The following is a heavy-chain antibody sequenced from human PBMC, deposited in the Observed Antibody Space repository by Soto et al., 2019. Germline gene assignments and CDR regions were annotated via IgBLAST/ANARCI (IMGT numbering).Heavy chain of an antibody. CDR3: VKQQRVLMFGDY. Sequence: QVQLVESGGGVVQPGRSLRLSCAASGFTFSSYGMHWVRQAPGKGLEWVAVISYDGRNKYYADSVKGRFTISRDNSKNTLYLPMNSLRAADTAVYYCVKQQRVLMFGDYWGPGTLGTVSS. D-gene: IGHD6-13*01. J-gene: IGHJ4*02. V-gene: IGHV3-30*03. CDR2: ISYDGRNK. CDR1: GFTFSSYG.